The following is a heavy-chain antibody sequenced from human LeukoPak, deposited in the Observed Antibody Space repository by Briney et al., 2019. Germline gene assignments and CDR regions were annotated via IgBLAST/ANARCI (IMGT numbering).Heavy chain of an antibody. V-gene: IGHV3-48*03. D-gene: IGHD3-22*01. Sequence: GGSLRLSCAASGFTFSSYEMNWVRQAPGKGLEFISYISSSGSIIYYANSVKGRFTISRDNAKNSLYLQMNSLRAEDTAVYYCAREGYYDSSGYSFHFDYWGQGTLVTVS. CDR2: ISSSGSII. CDR3: AREGYYDSSGYSFHFDY. CDR1: GFTFSSYE. J-gene: IGHJ4*02.